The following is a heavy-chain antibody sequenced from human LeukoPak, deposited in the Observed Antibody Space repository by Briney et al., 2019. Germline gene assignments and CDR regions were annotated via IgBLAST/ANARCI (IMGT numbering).Heavy chain of an antibody. J-gene: IGHJ6*04. CDR1: GFPFTRSA. CDR3: AAAGLLRFEELLYYGMDV. CDR2: IVVGSGKT. D-gene: IGHD3-10*01. V-gene: IGHV1-58*01. Sequence: SVKVSCKASGFPFTRSAVQWVRQARGQRLEWIGWIVVGSGKTKYAQKFQERVTITRDMSTSAAYMEVSSLRSEDTAVYYCAAAGLLRFEELLYYGMDVWGKGTTVTVSS.